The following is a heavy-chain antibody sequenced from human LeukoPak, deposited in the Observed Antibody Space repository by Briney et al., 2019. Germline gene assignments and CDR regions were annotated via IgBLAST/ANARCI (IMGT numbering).Heavy chain of an antibody. CDR1: GGSFSGYY. CDR3: ARVGGRGGWPLTYYYYGMDV. CDR2: INHSVST. V-gene: IGHV4-34*01. Sequence: SETLSLTCAVYGGSFSGYYWSWIRQPPGKGLEWIGEINHSVSTNYNPSLKSRVTISVDTSKNQFSLKLSSVTAADTAVYYCARVGGRGGWPLTYYYYGMDVWGQGTTVAVSS. J-gene: IGHJ6*02. D-gene: IGHD3-16*01.